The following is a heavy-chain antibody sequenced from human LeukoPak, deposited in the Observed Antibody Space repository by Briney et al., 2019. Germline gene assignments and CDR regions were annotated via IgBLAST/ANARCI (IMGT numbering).Heavy chain of an antibody. V-gene: IGHV3-53*01. D-gene: IGHD3-22*01. J-gene: IGHJ4*02. CDR1: GFTVSSNY. Sequence: PGGSLRLSCAASGFTVSSNYMSWGRQAPGKGLEWVSVIYSGGSTYYSDSVKGRFTISRDNSKNTLYLQMNSLRAEDTAVYYCAREGGDYYDSSGYYYWGQGTLVTVSS. CDR2: IYSGGST. CDR3: AREGGDYYDSSGYYY.